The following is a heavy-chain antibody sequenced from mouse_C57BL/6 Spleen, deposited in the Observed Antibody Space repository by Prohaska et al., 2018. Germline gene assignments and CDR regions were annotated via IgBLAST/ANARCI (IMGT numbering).Heavy chain of an antibody. CDR2: IDPSDSYT. CDR1: GYTFTSYW. V-gene: IGHV1-69*01. J-gene: IGHJ3*01. CDR3: ARNDGSSYPAWFAY. Sequence: QVQLQQPGAELVMPGASVKLSCKASGYTFTSYWMHWVKQRPGQGLEWIGEIDPSDSYTNYNQKFKGKATLTVDKSSSTAYMQLSSLTSEDSAVYYCARNDGSSYPAWFAYWGQGTLVTVSA. D-gene: IGHD1-1*01.